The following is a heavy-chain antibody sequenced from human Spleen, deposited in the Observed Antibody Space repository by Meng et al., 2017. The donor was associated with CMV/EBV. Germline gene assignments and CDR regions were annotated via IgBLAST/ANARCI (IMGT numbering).Heavy chain of an antibody. CDR3: ARVQSRAIFGVAMPYYYYYGMDV. CDR1: GYTFSNFG. D-gene: IGHD3-3*01. V-gene: IGHV1-18*01. CDR2: ISTSKHKT. Sequence: ASVKVSCKASGYTFSNFGNSWVRQAPGQGLEWVGWISTSKHKTIYAQRFQGRVTMTTDTGMTAAYLEVRSLRSDDTAVYYCARVQSRAIFGVAMPYYYYYGMDVWGQGTTVTVSS. J-gene: IGHJ6*02.